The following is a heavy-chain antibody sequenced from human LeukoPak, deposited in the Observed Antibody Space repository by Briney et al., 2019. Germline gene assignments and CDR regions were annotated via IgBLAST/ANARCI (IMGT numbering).Heavy chain of an antibody. J-gene: IGHJ4*02. Sequence: ASVKVSCKASGYTFTSYYMHWVRQAPGQGLERMGIINPSGGSTSYAQKFQGRVTMSRDTSTSTVYMELSSLRSEDTAVYYCARAESSITIFGVADFDYWGQGTLVTVSS. CDR3: ARAESSITIFGVADFDY. CDR1: GYTFTSYY. CDR2: INPSGGST. V-gene: IGHV1-46*03. D-gene: IGHD3-3*01.